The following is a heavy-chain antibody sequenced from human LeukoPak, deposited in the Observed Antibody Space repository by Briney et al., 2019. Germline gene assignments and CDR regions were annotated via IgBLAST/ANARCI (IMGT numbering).Heavy chain of an antibody. Sequence: GASVKVSCKASGYSFSNYGISWVRQAPGQGLEWMGWISGYNGNTNYAQKFQGRVTMTTDTSTSTAYMGLGSLRSDDTAVYYCARDCGYQCLFDYWGQGTLVTVSS. CDR2: ISGYNGNT. D-gene: IGHD5-12*01. CDR3: ARDCGYQCLFDY. J-gene: IGHJ4*02. CDR1: GYSFSNYG. V-gene: IGHV1-18*01.